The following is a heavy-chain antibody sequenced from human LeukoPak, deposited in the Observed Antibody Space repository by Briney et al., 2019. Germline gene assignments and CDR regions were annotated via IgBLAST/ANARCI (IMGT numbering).Heavy chain of an antibody. CDR3: ARGGNYYDSSGYPDY. D-gene: IGHD3-22*01. V-gene: IGHV4-31*03. CDR1: GGSISSGGYY. J-gene: IGHJ4*02. CDR2: IYYSGST. Sequence: PSQTLSLTCTVSGGSISSGGYYWSWIRQHPGKGLEWIGYIYYSGSTYYNPSLKSRVTISVDTSKNQFSLKLSSVTAADTAVYYCARGGNYYDSSGYPDYWGQGTLVTVSP.